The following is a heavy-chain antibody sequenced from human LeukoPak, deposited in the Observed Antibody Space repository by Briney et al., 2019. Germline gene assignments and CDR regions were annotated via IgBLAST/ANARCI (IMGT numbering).Heavy chain of an antibody. CDR1: GFTFSDYY. CDR2: ISSSGSDI. J-gene: IGHJ6*03. Sequence: GGSLRLSCAASGFTFSDYYMTWIRQAPGKGLEWVSYISSSGSDIKYADSVKGRFSISRDNAKSSMYLQMNSLRAEDAAVYYCAAVPMRRSSWYDYYYMDVWGKGTTVTVSS. D-gene: IGHD6-13*01. V-gene: IGHV3-11*01. CDR3: AAVPMRRSSWYDYYYMDV.